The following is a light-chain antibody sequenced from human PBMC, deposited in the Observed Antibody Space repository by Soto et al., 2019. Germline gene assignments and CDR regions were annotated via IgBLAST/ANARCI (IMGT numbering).Light chain of an antibody. CDR2: AAS. Sequence: DIQMTQFPSSLSASVGDRVNITCRASQGISTWLAWYQQKPERAPKSLIYAASRLQSGVPPRFSGSGSETDFTLTISSLQTEDFATYYCQQYNRYPRTFGQGTKVEIK. V-gene: IGKV1D-16*01. CDR3: QQYNRYPRT. CDR1: QGISTW. J-gene: IGKJ1*01.